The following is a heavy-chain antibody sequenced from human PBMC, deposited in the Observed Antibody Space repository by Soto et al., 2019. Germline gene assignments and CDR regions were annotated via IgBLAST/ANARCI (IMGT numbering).Heavy chain of an antibody. CDR3: ARALDIVATNSIDY. D-gene: IGHD5-12*01. CDR2: IIPILGIA. Sequence: QVQLVQSGAEVKKPGSSVKVSCKASGGTFSSYTISWVRRAPGQGLEWMGRIIPILGIANYAQKFQGRVTINADKSTSTAYMELSSLRSEDTAVYYCARALDIVATNSIDYWGQGTLVTVSS. V-gene: IGHV1-69*02. J-gene: IGHJ4*02. CDR1: GGTFSSYT.